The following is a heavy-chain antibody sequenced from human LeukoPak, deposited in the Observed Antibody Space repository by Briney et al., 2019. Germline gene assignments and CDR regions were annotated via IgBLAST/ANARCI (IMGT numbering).Heavy chain of an antibody. CDR3: ARDMQLST. D-gene: IGHD3-16*02. J-gene: IGHJ3*01. CDR2: ISYSGANS. V-gene: IGHV3-23*01. Sequence: QTGGSLRLSCAASGFTFSGSAMSWVRQAPGEGLEGVSLISYSGANSYYTDSVRGRFTISRDNPKDTLFLQMNSLRAEDTAIYYCARDMQLSTWGLGTMVTVSS. CDR1: GFTFSGSA.